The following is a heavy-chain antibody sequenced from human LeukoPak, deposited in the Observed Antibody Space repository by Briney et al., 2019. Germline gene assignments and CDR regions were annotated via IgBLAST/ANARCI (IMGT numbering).Heavy chain of an antibody. V-gene: IGHV3-23*01. Sequence: GGSLRLSCAASGFTFSDYDMSWVRQAPGKGLEWVSGFSGSGADTYYADSVKGRFTISRDNSKNTLYLQMNSLRAEDTAVYYCARSGSTYYYGMDVWGQGTTVTVSS. CDR1: GFTFSDYD. CDR2: FSGSGADT. J-gene: IGHJ6*02. CDR3: ARSGSTYYYGMDV. D-gene: IGHD3-10*01.